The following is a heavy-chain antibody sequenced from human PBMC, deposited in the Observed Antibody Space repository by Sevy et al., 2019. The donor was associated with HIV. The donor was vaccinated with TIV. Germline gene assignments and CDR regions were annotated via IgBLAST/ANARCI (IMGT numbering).Heavy chain of an antibody. J-gene: IGHJ4*02. CDR1: GFTFSSYA. CDR3: VKDRGYSSGWAPIDY. Sequence: GGSLRLSCAASGFTFSSYAMSWVRQAPGKGLEWVSAISGSGGSTYYADSVKGRFTISRDNSKNTLYLQMNSLRAEDTAVYYCVKDRGYSSGWAPIDYWGQGTLVTVSS. V-gene: IGHV3-23*01. D-gene: IGHD6-19*01. CDR2: ISGSGGST.